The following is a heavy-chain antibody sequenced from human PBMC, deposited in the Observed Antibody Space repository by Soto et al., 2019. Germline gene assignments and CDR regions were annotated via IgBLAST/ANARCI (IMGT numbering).Heavy chain of an antibody. CDR3: ARGPTRGTSTKQLDWFDP. Sequence: ASVKVSCKASGYTFTSYDINWVRQATGQGLEWMGWMNPNSGNTGYAQKFQGRVTMTRNTSISTAYMELSSLRSEDTAVYYCARGPTRGTSTKQLDWFDPWGQVPLVTFSS. D-gene: IGHD6-6*01. CDR2: MNPNSGNT. CDR1: GYTFTSYD. V-gene: IGHV1-8*01. J-gene: IGHJ5*02.